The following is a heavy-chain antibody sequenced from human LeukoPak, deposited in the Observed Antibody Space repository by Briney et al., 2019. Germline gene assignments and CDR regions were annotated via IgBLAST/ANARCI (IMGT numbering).Heavy chain of an antibody. CDR2: ISSSSSYI. CDR3: ASQRQYSSSSPD. J-gene: IGHJ4*02. D-gene: IGHD6-6*01. V-gene: IGHV3-21*01. CDR1: GFTFSTYI. Sequence: PGGSLRLSCAASGFTFSTYIMNWVRQAPGKGLEWVSSISSSSSYIYYADSVKGRFTISRDNAKNSLYLQMNSLRAEDTAVYYCASQRQYSSSSPDWGQGTLVTVSS.